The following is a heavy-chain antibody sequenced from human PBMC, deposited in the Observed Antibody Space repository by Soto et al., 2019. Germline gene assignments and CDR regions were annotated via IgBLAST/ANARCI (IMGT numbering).Heavy chain of an antibody. CDR1: GFTFSSYG. CDR3: AKEREYCSGGSCYSAFAY. J-gene: IGHJ4*02. V-gene: IGHV3-30*18. D-gene: IGHD2-15*01. CDR2: ISYDGSNK. Sequence: GGSLRLSCAASGFTFSSYGMHWVRQAPGKGLEWVAVISYDGSNKYYADSVKGRFTISRDNSKNTLYLQMNSLRAEDTAVYYCAKEREYCSGGSCYSAFAYWGQGTLVTVSS.